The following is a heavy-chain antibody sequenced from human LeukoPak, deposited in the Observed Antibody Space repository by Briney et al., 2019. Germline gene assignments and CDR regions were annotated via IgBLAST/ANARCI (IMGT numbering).Heavy chain of an antibody. CDR3: VKDGRRGYSYGYSDY. CDR1: GFTFSSYA. Sequence: GGSLRLSCSASGFTFSSYAMHWVRQAPGKGVEYVSAISSNGGSTYYADSVKGRFTISRDNSKNTLYLQMSSLRAEDTAVYYCVKDGRRGYSYGYSDYWGQGTLVTVSS. V-gene: IGHV3-64D*06. CDR2: ISSNGGST. J-gene: IGHJ4*02. D-gene: IGHD5-18*01.